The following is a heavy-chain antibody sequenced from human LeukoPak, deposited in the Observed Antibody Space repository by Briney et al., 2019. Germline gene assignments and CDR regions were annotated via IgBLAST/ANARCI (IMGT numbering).Heavy chain of an antibody. CDR3: ARGGVEMATITGDY. J-gene: IGHJ4*02. CDR1: GYTFTSYG. CDR2: IIPILGIA. D-gene: IGHD5-24*01. V-gene: IGHV1-69*04. Sequence: ASVKVSCKASGYTFTSYGISWVRRAPGQGLEWMGRIIPILGIANYAQKFQGRVTITADKSTSTAYMELSSLRSEDTAVYYCARGGVEMATITGDYWGQGTLVTVSS.